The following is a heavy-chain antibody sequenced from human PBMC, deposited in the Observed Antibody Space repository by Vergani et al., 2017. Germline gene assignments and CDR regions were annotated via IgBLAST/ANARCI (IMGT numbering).Heavy chain of an antibody. CDR2: IDWDDDK. CDR3: ARSSNWGSTGFDY. V-gene: IGHV2-70*04. J-gene: IGHJ4*02. D-gene: IGHD7-27*01. Sequence: SGPALATHTQTLTLTCTFSGFSLSTSVMRVSWIRQPPGKALEWLARIDWDDDKFYSTSLKTRLTISKDTSKNQVVLTMTNMDPVDTATYYCARSSNWGSTGFDYWGQGTLVTVSS. CDR1: GFSLSTSVMR.